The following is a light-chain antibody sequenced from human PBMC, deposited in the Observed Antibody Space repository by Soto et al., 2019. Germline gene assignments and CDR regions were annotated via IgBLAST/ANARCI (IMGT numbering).Light chain of an antibody. Sequence: EILLTQSPGTLSLSPGKRATLSCRASQSISSSYLAWYQQRPCQAPRLLIYGASSRATGIPDRFSGSGSGTDFTLTSSSLQSEDFAVYYCQQYNNWPPFMYTFGQGTKVDIK. J-gene: IGKJ2*01. CDR3: QQYNNWPPFMYT. CDR1: QSISSSY. CDR2: GAS. V-gene: IGKV3-20*01.